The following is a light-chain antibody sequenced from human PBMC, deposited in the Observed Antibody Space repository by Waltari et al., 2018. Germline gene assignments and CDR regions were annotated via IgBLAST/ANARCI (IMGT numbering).Light chain of an antibody. CDR1: SSNIGRNS. V-gene: IGLV1-44*01. J-gene: IGLJ2*01. CDR3: ATWDDSLNAWI. Sequence: QSLLTQPPSISGAPGQRVTISCSGGSSNIGRNSVNRYAQVPGTTPKLLMYRSDQRPSGVSDRFSGSKSGTSASLAITGLLSADEADYICATWDDSLNAWIFGGGTRLTVL. CDR2: RSD.